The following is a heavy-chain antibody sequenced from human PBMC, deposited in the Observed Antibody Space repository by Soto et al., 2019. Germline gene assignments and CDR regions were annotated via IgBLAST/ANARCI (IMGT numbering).Heavy chain of an antibody. CDR1: GGSISSSNW. CDR3: ARAIAAVAATGDY. J-gene: IGHJ4*02. V-gene: IGHV4-4*02. Sequence: SETLSLTCAVSGGSISSSNWWSWVRQPPGKGLEWIGEIYHSGSTNYNPSLKSRVTISVDKSKNQFSLKLSSVTAADTAVYYCARAIAAVAATGDYWGQGTLVTVSS. D-gene: IGHD6-19*01. CDR2: IYHSGST.